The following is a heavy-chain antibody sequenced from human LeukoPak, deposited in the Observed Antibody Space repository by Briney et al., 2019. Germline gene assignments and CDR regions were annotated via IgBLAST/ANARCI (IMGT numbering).Heavy chain of an antibody. CDR3: ARALRYDDSSGYYAY. CDR1: GYTLSGYY. D-gene: IGHD3-22*01. CDR2: INYNSGAT. V-gene: IGHV1-2*02. J-gene: IGHJ4*02. Sequence: GASVNVYCKGSGYTLSGYYMQWVRQAPGQGLEWMGWINYNSGATNYAQALQGRVTMTRDTSITIFYMKFRCLRSDDTAVYYCARALRYDDSSGYYAYWGQGTLVTVSS.